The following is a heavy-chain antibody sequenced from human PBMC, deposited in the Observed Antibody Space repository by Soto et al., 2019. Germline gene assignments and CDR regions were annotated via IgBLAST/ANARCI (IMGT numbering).Heavy chain of an antibody. D-gene: IGHD2-8*01. V-gene: IGHV4-59*01. Sequence: PSETLSLTCTVSGVSISSYYWSWIRQPPGKGLEWIGYIYSSGNTNYNPSLKSRVTISADTSKNQVSLKLTSVTAADTAVYYCARGTDGDYWGRGALVTVSS. CDR1: GVSISSYY. CDR2: IYSSGNT. CDR3: ARGTDGDY. J-gene: IGHJ4*02.